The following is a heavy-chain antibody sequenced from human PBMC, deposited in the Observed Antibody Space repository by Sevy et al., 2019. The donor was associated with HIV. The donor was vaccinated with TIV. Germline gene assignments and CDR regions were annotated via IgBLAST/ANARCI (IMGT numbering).Heavy chain of an antibody. J-gene: IGHJ6*02. Sequence: GGSLRLSCAASGFTFSSYGMHWVRQAPGKGLEWVAVISNDGSNKYYADSVKGRFTISRDNSKNTLYLQMNSLRAEDAAVYSCAKGSPPSSPNYYYYGMDVWGQGTTVTVSS. CDR1: GFTFSSYG. CDR2: ISNDGSNK. D-gene: IGHD6-6*01. V-gene: IGHV3-30*18. CDR3: AKGSPPSSPNYYYYGMDV.